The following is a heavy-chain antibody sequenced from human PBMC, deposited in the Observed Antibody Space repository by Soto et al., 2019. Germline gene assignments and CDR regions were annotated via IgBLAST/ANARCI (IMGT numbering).Heavy chain of an antibody. J-gene: IGHJ5*02. D-gene: IGHD2-8*02. CDR3: ARDPRHCTGDRCYNWFDP. Sequence: QVQLVQSGGEVKIPGASVKVSCKASGYTFTNYGINWVRQAPGQGLEWLGWINPDNGYTKYAQKVQGRVTMTTDTSTTTDYMEVRSLRPDDTAVYFCARDPRHCTGDRCYNWFDPWGQGTLITVSS. V-gene: IGHV1-18*01. CDR1: GYTFTNYG. CDR2: INPDNGYT.